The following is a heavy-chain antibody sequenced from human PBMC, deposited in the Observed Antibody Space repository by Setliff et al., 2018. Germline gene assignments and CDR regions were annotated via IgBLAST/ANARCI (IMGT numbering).Heavy chain of an antibody. CDR3: ARLMGANGGGTSY. CDR2: IYYSGST. V-gene: IGHV4-39*01. Sequence: PSATLSLTCTVSGGSISSSSYYWGWIRQPPGKGLEWIGSIYYSGSTYYNPSLKSRVTISVDTSKNQFSLKLSSVTAADTAVYYCARLMGANGGGTSYWGQGTLVTVSS. D-gene: IGHD1-26*01. J-gene: IGHJ4*02. CDR1: GGSISSSSYY.